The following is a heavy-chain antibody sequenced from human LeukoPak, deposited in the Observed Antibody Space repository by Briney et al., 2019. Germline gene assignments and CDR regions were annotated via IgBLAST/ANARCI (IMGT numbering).Heavy chain of an antibody. V-gene: IGHV1-69*13. CDR3: ARAGGSGSYYNGGIWFDP. CDR2: IIPIFGTA. D-gene: IGHD3-10*01. Sequence: SVKVSCKASGYTFTDYYMHWVRQAPGQGLEWMGGIIPIFGTANYAQKFQGRVTITADESTSTAYMELSSLRSEDTAVYYCARAGGSGSYYNGGIWFDPWGQGTLVTVSS. J-gene: IGHJ5*02. CDR1: GYTFTDYY.